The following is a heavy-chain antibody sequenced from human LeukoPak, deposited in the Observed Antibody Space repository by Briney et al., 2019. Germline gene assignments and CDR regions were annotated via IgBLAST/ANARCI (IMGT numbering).Heavy chain of an antibody. Sequence: SETLSLTCSVSGDSVSRSDSYWDWIHQPPGKGLEWIGTIYYSGRTYYSPSLKGRFTMSVDPSNNQFSLNLRSVTAADTAVYYCARRRYYDGSGYLEWGQGTLLSVSS. CDR3: ARRRYYDGSGYLE. V-gene: IGHV4-39*01. D-gene: IGHD3-22*01. CDR2: IYYSGRT. CDR1: GDSVSRSDSY. J-gene: IGHJ1*01.